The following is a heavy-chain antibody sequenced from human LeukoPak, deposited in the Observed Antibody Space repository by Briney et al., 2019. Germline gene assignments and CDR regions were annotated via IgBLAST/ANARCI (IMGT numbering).Heavy chain of an antibody. J-gene: IGHJ3*02. D-gene: IGHD1-14*01. V-gene: IGHV3-21*04. Sequence: GGSLRLSCAASGFTFSSYSMNWVRQAPGKGLEWVSSISSSSSYIYYADSVKGRFTISRDNSKNTLYLQMNSLRAEDTAVYYCAKGSKRGTRNDAFDIWGQGTMVTVSS. CDR2: ISSSSSYI. CDR1: GFTFSSYS. CDR3: AKGSKRGTRNDAFDI.